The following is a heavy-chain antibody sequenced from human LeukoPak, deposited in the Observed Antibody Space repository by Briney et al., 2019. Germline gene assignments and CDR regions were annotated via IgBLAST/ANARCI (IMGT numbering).Heavy chain of an antibody. Sequence: GASVKVSCKASGYTFTSYAMNWVRQAPGQGLEWMGWINTNSENPTYAEGFTGRFVFSWDTSVSTAYLQISSLKAEDTAVYYCARAVSGRDSSSGGFSDYYYYYYMDVWGKGTTVTISS. V-gene: IGHV7-4-1*02. CDR1: GYTFTSYA. CDR2: INTNSENP. D-gene: IGHD6-6*01. CDR3: ARAVSGRDSSSGGFSDYYYYYYMDV. J-gene: IGHJ6*03.